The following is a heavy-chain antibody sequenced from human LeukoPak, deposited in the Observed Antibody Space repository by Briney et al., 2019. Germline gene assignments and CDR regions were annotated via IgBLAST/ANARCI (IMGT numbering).Heavy chain of an antibody. CDR1: GFTLSVNL. CDR3: ARDGAEGDDSAFDV. J-gene: IGHJ3*01. Sequence: GGSLRLSCAASGFTLSVNLMDWVRQAPGEGLGWIGRSRSKAKKYTTEYAASVKGRFIISGDESRNSMFLQLNSLKTEDTAMYYCARDGAEGDDSAFDVWGQGTMVTVSS. CDR2: SRSKAKKYTT. D-gene: IGHD3-22*01. V-gene: IGHV3-72*01.